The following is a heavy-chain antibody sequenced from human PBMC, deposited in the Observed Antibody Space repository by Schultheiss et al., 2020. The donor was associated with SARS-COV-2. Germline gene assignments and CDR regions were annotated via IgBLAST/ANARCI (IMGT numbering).Heavy chain of an antibody. Sequence: GGSLRLSCAASGFTFSNAWMSWVRQAPGKGLEWVGRIKSKTDGGTTDYAAPVKGRFTISRDDSKNTLYLQMNSLRAEDTAVYHCARVFTSGYSADYWGQGTLVTVSS. CDR2: IKSKTDGGTT. J-gene: IGHJ4*02. V-gene: IGHV3-15*01. CDR3: ARVFTSGYSADY. D-gene: IGHD3-22*01. CDR1: GFTFSNAW.